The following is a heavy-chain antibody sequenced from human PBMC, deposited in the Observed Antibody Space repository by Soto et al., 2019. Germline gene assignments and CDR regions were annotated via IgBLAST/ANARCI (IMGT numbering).Heavy chain of an antibody. CDR3: ARLDYGPDY. Sequence: EVQLLESGGGLVQPGGSLRLSCAASGFTFSTYAMGWVRQAPGKGLAWVSTIIDTGVNTYYADSVRGRFTISRDNSKNTLYLRMNSLRAEDTAVYYCARLDYGPDYWGQGTLVTVSS. CDR1: GFTFSTYA. V-gene: IGHV3-23*01. J-gene: IGHJ4*02. D-gene: IGHD4-17*01. CDR2: IIDTGVNT.